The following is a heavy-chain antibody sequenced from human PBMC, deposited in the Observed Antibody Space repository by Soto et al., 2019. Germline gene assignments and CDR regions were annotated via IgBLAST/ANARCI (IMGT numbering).Heavy chain of an antibody. D-gene: IGHD3-10*01. CDR2: IYYSGST. CDR1: GGSISSSSYY. CDR3: ARDRREWFGELPSYYYYYGMDV. J-gene: IGHJ6*02. V-gene: IGHV4-39*07. Sequence: SETLSLTCTVSGGSISSSSYYWGWIRQPPGKGLEWIGSIYYSGSTYYNPSLKSRVTISVDKSKNQFSLKLSSVTAADTAVYYCARDRREWFGELPSYYYYYGMDVWGQGTTVTVSS.